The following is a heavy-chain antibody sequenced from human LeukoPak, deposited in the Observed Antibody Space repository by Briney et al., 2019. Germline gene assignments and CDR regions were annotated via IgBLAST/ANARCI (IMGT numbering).Heavy chain of an antibody. CDR2: IDHSGTT. CDR3: ARGGIYRSGWYRGAFDV. V-gene: IGHV4-34*01. Sequence: PSETLSLTCGVYGVSFSGYFWNWIRQPPGKGLEWIGEIDHSGTTNYNPSPKSRVTISIDTSNNQFSLRLSSVTAADTAVYYCARGGIYRSGWYRGAFDVWGQGTTVTVSS. D-gene: IGHD6-19*01. J-gene: IGHJ3*01. CDR1: GVSFSGYF.